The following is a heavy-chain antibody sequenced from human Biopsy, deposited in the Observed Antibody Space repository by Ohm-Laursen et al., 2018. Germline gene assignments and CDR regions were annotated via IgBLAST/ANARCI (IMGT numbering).Heavy chain of an antibody. CDR3: AADSENCGGDCYIY. CDR2: INPNNGAT. CDR1: GYTFTGYY. V-gene: IGHV1-2*02. Sequence: SVKVSCKTSGYTFTGYYVHWVRQAPGQGLDWMGWINPNNGATDYAQKFQGRVTMTRGTSITTAYMELSRLTSDDTAVYYCAADSENCGGDCYIYWGQGTQVTVSS. D-gene: IGHD2-21*02. J-gene: IGHJ4*02.